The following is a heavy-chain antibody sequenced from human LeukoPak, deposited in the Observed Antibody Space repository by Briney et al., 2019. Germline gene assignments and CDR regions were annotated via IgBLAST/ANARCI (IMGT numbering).Heavy chain of an antibody. V-gene: IGHV4-34*01. CDR2: INHSGST. CDR3: ARRRAMVRRRDYYYYMDV. J-gene: IGHJ6*03. CDR1: GGSFSGYY. Sequence: SETLSLTCAVYGGSFSGYYWSWIRQPPGKGLEWIGEINHSGSTNYNPSLKSRVTISVDTSKNQFSLKLSSVTAADTAVYYCARRRAMVRRRDYYYYMDVWGKGTTVTISS. D-gene: IGHD3-10*01.